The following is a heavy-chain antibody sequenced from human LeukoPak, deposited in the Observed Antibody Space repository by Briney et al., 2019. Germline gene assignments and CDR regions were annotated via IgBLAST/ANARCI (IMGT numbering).Heavy chain of an antibody. D-gene: IGHD2-2*01. CDR3: ARGGVGVVVVPAAFDY. CDR1: GYTFTSYG. Sequence: EASVKVSCKASGYTFTSYGISWVRQAPGQGLEWMGWISAYNGNTNYAQKLQGRVTMTTDTSTSTAYMELRSLRSDDTAVYYCARGGVGVVVVPAAFDYWGQGTLVTVSS. J-gene: IGHJ4*02. CDR2: ISAYNGNT. V-gene: IGHV1-18*01.